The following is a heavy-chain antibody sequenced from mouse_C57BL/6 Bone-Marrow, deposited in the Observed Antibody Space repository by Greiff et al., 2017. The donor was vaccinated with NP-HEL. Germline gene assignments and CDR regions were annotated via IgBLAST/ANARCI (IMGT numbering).Heavy chain of an antibody. D-gene: IGHD2-2*01. CDR2: ISDGGSYT. CDR3: ARWGLPHYFDY. Sequence: EVMLVESGGGLVKPGGSLKLSCAASGFTFSSYAMSWVRQTPEKRLEWVATISDGGSYTYYPDNVKGRFTISRDNAKNNLYLQMSHLKSEDTAMYYCARWGLPHYFDYWGQGTTLTVSS. CDR1: GFTFSSYA. J-gene: IGHJ2*01. V-gene: IGHV5-4*03.